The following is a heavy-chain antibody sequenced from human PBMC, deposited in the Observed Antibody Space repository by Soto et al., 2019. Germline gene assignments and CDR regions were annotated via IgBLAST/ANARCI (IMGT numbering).Heavy chain of an antibody. Sequence: QITLKESGPTLVKPTQTLTLTCTFSGFSLSTSGVGAGWIRQPPGKALEWLALIYWNDDKRYSPSRKSRLTITKDTSKNQVVLTMTNMDPVDTATYYCARSQGGFGELLSAWFDPWCQGTLVTVSS. CDR2: IYWNDDK. V-gene: IGHV2-5*01. CDR1: GFSLSTSGVG. J-gene: IGHJ5*02. CDR3: ARSQGGFGELLSAWFDP. D-gene: IGHD3-10*01.